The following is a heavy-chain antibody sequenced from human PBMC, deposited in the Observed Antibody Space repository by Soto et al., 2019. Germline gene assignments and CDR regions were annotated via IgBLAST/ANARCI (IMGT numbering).Heavy chain of an antibody. CDR2: IIPILGIA. J-gene: IGHJ4*02. CDR3: ARVEEGSYYYDSSGYIDY. V-gene: IGHV1-69*02. Sequence: GASVKVSCKASGGTFSSYTISWVRQAPGQGLEWMGRIIPILGIANYAQKFQGRVTITADKSTSTAYMELSSLRSEDTAVYYCARVEEGSYYYDSSGYIDYWGQGTLVTVSS. D-gene: IGHD3-22*01. CDR1: GGTFSSYT.